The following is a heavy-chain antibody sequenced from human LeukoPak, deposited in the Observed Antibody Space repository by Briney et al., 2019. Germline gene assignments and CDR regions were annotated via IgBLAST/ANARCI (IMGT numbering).Heavy chain of an antibody. CDR1: GYTFTSYG. V-gene: IGHV1-18*01. D-gene: IGHD3-16*01. CDR3: ARSPENRGRYWFDP. J-gene: IGHJ5*02. Sequence: GASVKVSCKASGYTFTSYGISWVRQAPGQGLEWMGWISAYNGNRNHAQKLQGRVTMTTDTSTSTAYMELRSLRSDDTAVYYCARSPENRGRYWFDPWGQGTLVTVSS. CDR2: ISAYNGNR.